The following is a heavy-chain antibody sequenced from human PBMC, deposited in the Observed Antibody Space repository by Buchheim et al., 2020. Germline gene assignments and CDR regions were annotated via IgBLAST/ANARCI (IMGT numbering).Heavy chain of an antibody. Sequence: EVQLVESGGVLVQPGGSLRLSCAASGFMFSTYWMSWVRQAPGKGLEWVANIKQDGREKNYVDSVASRFTISRDNAQNSLDLQMNSLRVEDTGVYFCVRASSTVRAYYYGMDVWGQGTT. V-gene: IGHV3-7*04. J-gene: IGHJ6*02. CDR1: GFMFSTYW. CDR2: IKQDGREK. CDR3: VRASSTVRAYYYGMDV. D-gene: IGHD4-11*01.